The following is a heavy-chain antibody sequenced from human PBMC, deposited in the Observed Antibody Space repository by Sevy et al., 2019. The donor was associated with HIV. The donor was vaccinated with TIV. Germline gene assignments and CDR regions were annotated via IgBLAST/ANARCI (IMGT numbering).Heavy chain of an antibody. D-gene: IGHD2-8*01. CDR3: ASQECTQPDDY. CDR2: FSFGCGRI. V-gene: IGHV3-23*01. CDR1: GFTFAKYR. J-gene: IGHJ4*02. Sequence: GGSLRLSCAASGFTFAKYRMSWVRQAPGKGLEWVSTFSFGCGRINYADSVKGRFTISRDDSKKTLFLQMNSLRAEDMARYYCASQECTQPDDYWGQVTLVTVSS.